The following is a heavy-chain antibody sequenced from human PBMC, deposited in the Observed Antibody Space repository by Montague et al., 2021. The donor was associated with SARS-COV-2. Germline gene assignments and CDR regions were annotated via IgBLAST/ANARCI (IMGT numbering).Heavy chain of an antibody. CDR3: AHSYYYVDGHPSGFDP. CDR1: GFSLSTSGVG. D-gene: IGHD3-16*01. Sequence: PALVKPTKTLTLTCTFSGFSLSTSGVGVGWIRQPPGKALEWLALIYWDDDNRYSPSLKSRLTITKDTSNNQVVLTMTNMDPVDTATYYCAHSYYYVDGHPSGFDPWGQGTLGTVAS. V-gene: IGHV2-5*02. CDR2: IYWDDDN. J-gene: IGHJ5*02.